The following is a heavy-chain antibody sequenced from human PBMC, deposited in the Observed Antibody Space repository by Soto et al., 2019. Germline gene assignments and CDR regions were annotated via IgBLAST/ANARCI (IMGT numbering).Heavy chain of an antibody. CDR2: IIPIFGTA. CDR3: AREVGDCSSTSCPNWFDP. V-gene: IGHV1-69*13. D-gene: IGHD2-2*01. Sequence: SVKVSCKASGGTFSSYAISWVRRAPGQGLEWMGGIIPIFGTANYAQKFQGRVTITADESTSTAYMELSSLRSEDTAVYYCAREVGDCSSTSCPNWFDPWGQGTLVTVSS. CDR1: GGTFSSYA. J-gene: IGHJ5*02.